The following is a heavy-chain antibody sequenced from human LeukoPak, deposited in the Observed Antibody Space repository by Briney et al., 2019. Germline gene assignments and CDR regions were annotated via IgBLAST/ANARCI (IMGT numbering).Heavy chain of an antibody. D-gene: IGHD4-23*01. CDR3: ARGSMTTVVTENWFDP. V-gene: IGHV1-69*04. CDR1: GGTFSIYA. CDR2: IIPILGIA. Sequence: SVKVSCKASGGTFSIYAISWVRQAPGQGLEWMGRIIPILGIANYAQKFQGRVTITADKSTSTAYMELSSLRSEDTAVYYCARGSMTTVVTENWFDPWGQGTLVTVSS. J-gene: IGHJ5*02.